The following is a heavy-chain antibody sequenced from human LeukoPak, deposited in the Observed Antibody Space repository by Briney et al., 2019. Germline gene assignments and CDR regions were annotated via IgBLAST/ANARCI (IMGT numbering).Heavy chain of an antibody. CDR3: ARDAAGSSGWHAAGGAFDI. CDR1: GFTFSSYA. V-gene: IGHV3-23*01. Sequence: GGSLRLSCAASGFTFSSYAMSRVRQAPGKGLEWVSAISGSGGSTYYADSVKGRFTISRDNAKNSLYLQMNSLRAEDTAVYYCARDAAGSSGWHAAGGAFDIWGQGTMVTVSS. CDR2: ISGSGGST. D-gene: IGHD6-19*01. J-gene: IGHJ3*02.